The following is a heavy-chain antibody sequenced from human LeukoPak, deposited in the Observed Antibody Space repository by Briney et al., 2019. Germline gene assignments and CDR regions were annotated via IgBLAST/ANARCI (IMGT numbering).Heavy chain of an antibody. D-gene: IGHD3-10*01. V-gene: IGHV1-69*05. CDR1: GGTFSSYA. J-gene: IGHJ4*02. CDR2: IIPIFGTA. CDR3: ARGQTYGSGSYSLRGPYFDY. Sequence: ASVKVSCKASGGTFSSYAISWVRQAPGQGLEWMGGIIPIFGTANYAQKFQGRVTITTDESTSTAYMELSSLRSEDTAVYYCARGQTYGSGSYSLRGPYFDYWGQGTLVTVSS.